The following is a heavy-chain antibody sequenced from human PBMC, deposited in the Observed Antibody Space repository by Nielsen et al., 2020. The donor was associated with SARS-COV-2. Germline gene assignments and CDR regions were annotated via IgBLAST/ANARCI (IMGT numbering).Heavy chain of an antibody. J-gene: IGHJ5*02. CDR1: GDSISSNNYH. V-gene: IGHV4-39*07. D-gene: IGHD3-22*01. CDR3: AREKFYYDTSNRPYNWFDP. Sequence: SETLSLTCTVSGDSISSNNYHWGWIRQPPGKGQKWIGTIYYSGSTYYNPSLKSRVTISVDTSKNQFSLRLSSVTAADTAVYYCAREKFYYDTSNRPYNWFDPWGQGTLVTVSS. CDR2: IYYSGST.